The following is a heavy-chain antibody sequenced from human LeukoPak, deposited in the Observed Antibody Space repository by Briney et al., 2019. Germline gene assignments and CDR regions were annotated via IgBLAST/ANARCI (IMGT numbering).Heavy chain of an antibody. CDR3: ARGGIVVVVAAEFDP. Sequence: GGSLRLSCAASGFTFSSYSMNWVRQAPGKGLEWVSSISSSSSYIYYADSVKGRFTISRDNAKNSLYLQMNSLRAEDTAVYYCARGGIVVVVAAEFDPWGQGTLVTVSS. CDR2: ISSSSSYI. CDR1: GFTFSSYS. V-gene: IGHV3-21*01. D-gene: IGHD2-15*01. J-gene: IGHJ5*02.